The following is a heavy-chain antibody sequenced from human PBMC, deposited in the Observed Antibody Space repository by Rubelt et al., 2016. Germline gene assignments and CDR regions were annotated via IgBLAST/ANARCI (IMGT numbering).Heavy chain of an antibody. Sequence: EVQLVQSGAEVKKPGESLRISCKGSGYSFTNYWIAWMRQMPGKGLEWMGIIHPGDSATRYSPSFQGQVTSSADKSINTAYLQWSSLKASDTAIYYCSRLMGYSTIDYWGQGTLVTVSS. D-gene: IGHD5-12*01. CDR1: GYSFTNYW. V-gene: IGHV5-51*01. J-gene: IGHJ4*02. CDR3: SRLMGYSTIDY. CDR2: IHPGDSAT.